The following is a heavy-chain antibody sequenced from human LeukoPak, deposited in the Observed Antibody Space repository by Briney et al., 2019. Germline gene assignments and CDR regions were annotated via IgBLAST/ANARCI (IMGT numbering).Heavy chain of an antibody. CDR1: GGSISSGGYY. CDR3: ARDYYDSSGYWKWFDP. V-gene: IGHV4-30-2*01. J-gene: IGHJ5*02. CDR2: IYHSGST. D-gene: IGHD3-22*01. Sequence: SQTLSLTCTVSGGSISSGGYYWSWIRQPPGKGLEWIGYIYHSGSTYYNPSLKSRVTISVDTSKNQFSLKLSSVTAADTAVYYCARDYYDSSGYWKWFDPWGQGTLVTVSS.